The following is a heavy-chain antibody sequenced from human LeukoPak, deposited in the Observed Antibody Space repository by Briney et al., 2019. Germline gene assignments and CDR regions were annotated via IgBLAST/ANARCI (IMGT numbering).Heavy chain of an antibody. CDR1: GYTFTSYY. CDR2: ISPSGGST. Sequence: ASVKVSCKASGYTFTSYYMHWVRQAPGQGLEWMGIISPSGGSTSYAQKFQGRVTMTRDTSTSTVYMELSSLRSEDTAVYYCAREGRYYYDSSGYFDYWGQGTLVTVTS. V-gene: IGHV1-46*03. J-gene: IGHJ4*02. D-gene: IGHD3-22*01. CDR3: AREGRYYYDSSGYFDY.